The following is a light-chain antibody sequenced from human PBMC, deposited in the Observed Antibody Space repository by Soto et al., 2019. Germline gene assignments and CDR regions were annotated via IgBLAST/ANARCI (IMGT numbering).Light chain of an antibody. V-gene: IGKV1-5*01. CDR3: QQYNSSST. J-gene: IGKJ4*02. Sequence: DIQMTQSPSTLSASVGDRVTITCRASQSISSWLAWYQQKPGKAPKLLIYDASSLESGVPSRFSGSGSGTEFTLTISSLQPDDFATYYCQQYNSSSTFGGGTKVDIK. CDR1: QSISSW. CDR2: DAS.